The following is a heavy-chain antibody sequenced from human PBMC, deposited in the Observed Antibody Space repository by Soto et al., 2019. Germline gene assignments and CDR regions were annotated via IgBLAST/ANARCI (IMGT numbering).Heavy chain of an antibody. J-gene: IGHJ5*02. CDR1: GFTFSSYW. Sequence: GGSLRLSCAASGFTFSSYWMSWVRQAPGKGLEWVANIKQDGSEKYYVDSVKGRFTISRDNAKNSLYLQMNSLRAEDTAVYYWARDMVPLGSSSPRGFDHWGQGTLVTVSS. CDR2: IKQDGSEK. V-gene: IGHV3-7*01. CDR3: ARDMVPLGSSSPRGFDH. D-gene: IGHD6-6*01.